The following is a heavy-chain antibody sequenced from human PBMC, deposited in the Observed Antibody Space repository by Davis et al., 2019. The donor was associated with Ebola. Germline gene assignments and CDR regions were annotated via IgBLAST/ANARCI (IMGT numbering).Heavy chain of an antibody. D-gene: IGHD3-3*01. CDR2: IIPIFGTA. Sequence: SVQVSCKASGYTFTSYGISWVRQAPGQGLEWMGGIIPIFGTANYAQKFQGRVTITADKSTSTAYMELSSLRSEDTAVYYCARGPSYYDFWSGWYYFDYWGQGTLVTVSS. J-gene: IGHJ4*02. CDR3: ARGPSYYDFWSGWYYFDY. V-gene: IGHV1-69*06. CDR1: GYTFTSYG.